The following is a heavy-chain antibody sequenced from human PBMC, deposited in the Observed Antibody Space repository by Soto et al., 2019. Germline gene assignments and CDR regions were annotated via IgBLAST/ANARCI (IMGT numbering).Heavy chain of an antibody. Sequence: QVQLVQSGAEVKKPGASVKVSCKTSGYTFPRYALHWVRQAPGQRLEWMGWINPANGNTKYSQKSQGRVTLTRDTPATKAYRGRGSLISEDTVVFYCAGGGPLPSYFFGYYFDYWGQGTLVTVSS. CDR2: INPANGNT. D-gene: IGHD3-9*01. V-gene: IGHV1-3*01. CDR3: AGGGPLPSYFFGYYFDY. CDR1: GYTFPRYA. J-gene: IGHJ4*02.